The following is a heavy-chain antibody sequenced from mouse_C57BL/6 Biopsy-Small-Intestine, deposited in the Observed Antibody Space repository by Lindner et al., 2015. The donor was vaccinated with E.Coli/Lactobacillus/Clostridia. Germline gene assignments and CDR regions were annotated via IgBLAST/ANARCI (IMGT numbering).Heavy chain of an antibody. CDR1: GYAFTNYL. V-gene: IGHV1-54*01. CDR2: INPGSGGT. CDR3: ARTSYLDY. Sequence: VQLQESGAELVRPGTSVKVSCKASGYAFTNYLMEWIKQRPGQGLEWIGVINPGSGGTNYNEKFKGKATLTADKTSSTAYMQLSSLTSEDSAVYFCARTSYLDYWGQGTTLTVSS. J-gene: IGHJ2*01.